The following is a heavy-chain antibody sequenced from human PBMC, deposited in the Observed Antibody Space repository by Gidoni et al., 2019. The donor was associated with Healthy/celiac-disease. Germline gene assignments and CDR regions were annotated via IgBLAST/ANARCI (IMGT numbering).Heavy chain of an antibody. CDR1: GFRFSSYA. D-gene: IGHD3-3*01. Sequence: EVQLLESGGGLVQPGGSLRLSCAASGFRFSSYAMSWVRQAPGKGLEWVSAISGSGGSTYYADSVKGRFTISRDNSKNTLYLQMNSLRAEDTAVYYCAIARFLEWLLPSWGQGTLVTVSS. CDR2: ISGSGGST. J-gene: IGHJ4*02. CDR3: AIARFLEWLLPS. V-gene: IGHV3-23*01.